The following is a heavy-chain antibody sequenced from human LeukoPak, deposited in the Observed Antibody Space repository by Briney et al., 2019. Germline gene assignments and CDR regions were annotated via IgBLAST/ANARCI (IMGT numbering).Heavy chain of an antibody. V-gene: IGHV3-9*01. CDR1: GFTFDDYA. CDR2: ISWNSGSI. J-gene: IGHJ4*02. Sequence: GRSLRLSCAASGFTFDDYAMHWVRQAPGKGLEWVSGISWNSGSIGYADSVKGRFTISRDNAKNSLYLQMNSLRAEDTALYYCAKEGYYYGSGSLGHFDYWGQGTLVTVSS. CDR3: AKEGYYYGSGSLGHFDY. D-gene: IGHD3-10*01.